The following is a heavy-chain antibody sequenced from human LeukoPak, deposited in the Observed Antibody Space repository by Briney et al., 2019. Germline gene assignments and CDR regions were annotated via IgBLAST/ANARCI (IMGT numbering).Heavy chain of an antibody. V-gene: IGHV4-39*01. D-gene: IGHD3-22*01. CDR3: ATTPYYYDSSRYYLDAFHI. CDR1: GDSISSSSYY. CDR2: IYYSGST. Sequence: SETLSLTCTVSGDSISSSSYYRGWIRQPPGKGLEWIGSIYYSGSTYYNPSLKSRVTISVDTSKNQFSLKLSSVTAADTAVYYCATTPYYYDSSRYYLDAFHIWGQATMVTVSA. J-gene: IGHJ3*02.